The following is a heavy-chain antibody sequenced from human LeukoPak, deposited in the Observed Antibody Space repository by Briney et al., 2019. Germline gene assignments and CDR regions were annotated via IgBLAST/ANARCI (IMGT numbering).Heavy chain of an antibody. D-gene: IGHD3-10*01. CDR1: GGSVSSGSYY. CDR2: IYYTGST. Sequence: SETLSLTCTVSGGSVSSGSYYWYWVRQPPGKGLEWIGYIYYTGSTHYNPSLKSRVTISVDTSKNLFSLRLTYLTAADTAVYYCARVGGLGSSFDYWGQGTQVTVSS. J-gene: IGHJ4*02. CDR3: ARVGGLGSSFDY. V-gene: IGHV4-61*01.